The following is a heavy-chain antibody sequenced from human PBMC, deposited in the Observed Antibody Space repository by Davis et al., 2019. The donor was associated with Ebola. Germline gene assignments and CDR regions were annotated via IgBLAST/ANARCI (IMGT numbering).Heavy chain of an antibody. J-gene: IGHJ4*02. D-gene: IGHD4-17*01. V-gene: IGHV3-74*01. CDR3: ASHDYGDYAGPDY. Sequence: HTGGSLRLSCAASGFTFSSYWMHWVRQAPGKGLVWVSRINSDGSSTSYADSVKGRFTISRDNAKNSVFLQMNSLRAEDTAVYYCASHDYGDYAGPDYWGQGTLVTVSS. CDR2: INSDGSST. CDR1: GFTFSSYW.